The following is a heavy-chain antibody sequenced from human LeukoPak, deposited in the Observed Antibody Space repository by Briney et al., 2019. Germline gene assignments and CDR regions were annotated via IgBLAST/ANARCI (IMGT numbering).Heavy chain of an antibody. CDR1: GGSISSSSYY. D-gene: IGHD3-22*01. CDR2: IYYSGST. Sequence: SETLSLTFTVSGGSISSSSYYWGWIRQPPGKGLEWIGSIYYSGSTYYNPSLKSRVTISVDTSKNQFSLKLSSVTAADTAVYYCARIMGYDSSRYYSPLDYWGQGTLVTVSS. CDR3: ARIMGYDSSRYYSPLDY. J-gene: IGHJ4*02. V-gene: IGHV4-39*01.